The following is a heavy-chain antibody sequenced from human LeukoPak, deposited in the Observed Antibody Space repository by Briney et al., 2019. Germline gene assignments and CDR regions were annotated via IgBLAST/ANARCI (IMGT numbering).Heavy chain of an antibody. V-gene: IGHV3-30*02. J-gene: IGHJ4*02. Sequence: GGSLRLSCAASGFSFSSYGMHWVRQAPGKGLEWMLFIRYDGNNQYYADSVKGRFTISRDNAKNTLYLQMSSLRSDDTAVYYCARGSSISAHPPCDYWGQGTLVTVSS. D-gene: IGHD6-13*01. CDR2: IRYDGNNQ. CDR1: GFSFSSYG. CDR3: ARGSSISAHPPCDY.